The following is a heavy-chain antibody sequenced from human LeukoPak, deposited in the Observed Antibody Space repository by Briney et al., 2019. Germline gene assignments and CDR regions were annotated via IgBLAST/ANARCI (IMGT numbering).Heavy chain of an antibody. CDR2: ISGSGGST. CDR3: AKFGNAVPTYYYYGMDV. J-gene: IGHJ6*02. CDR1: GFTFSSYA. D-gene: IGHD1-1*01. Sequence: PGGSLRLSCAASGFTFSSYAMSWVRQAPGKGLEWVSAISGSGGSTYYADSVKGRFTISRDNSKNTLYLQMNSLRAEDTAVYYCAKFGNAVPTYYYYGMDVWGQGTTVTVSS. V-gene: IGHV3-23*01.